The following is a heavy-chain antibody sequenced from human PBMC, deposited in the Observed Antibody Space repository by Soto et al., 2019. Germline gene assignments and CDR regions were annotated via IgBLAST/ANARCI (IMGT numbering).Heavy chain of an antibody. CDR2: INPNSGGT. V-gene: IGHV1-2*04. J-gene: IGHJ4*02. CDR1: GYTFTGYY. CDR3: AKDQEGSSGWYEYRPLDY. D-gene: IGHD6-19*01. Sequence: GASVKVSCKASGYTFTGYYMHWVRQAPGQGLEWMGWINPNSGGTNYAQKFQGWVTMTRDTSISTAYMELNSLRAEDTAVYYCAKDQEGSSGWYEYRPLDYWGQGTLVTVSS.